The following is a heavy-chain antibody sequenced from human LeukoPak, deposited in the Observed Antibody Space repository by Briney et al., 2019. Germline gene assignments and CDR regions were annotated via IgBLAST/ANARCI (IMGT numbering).Heavy chain of an antibody. J-gene: IGHJ4*02. Sequence: SETLSLTCAVYGGSFSGYYWSWIRQPPGKGLEWIGEINHSGSTNHNPSLKSRVTISVDTSKNQFSLKLSSVTAADTAVYYCAVQHCGGDCANDSWGQGTLVTVSS. CDR3: AVQHCGGDCANDS. D-gene: IGHD2-21*02. CDR2: INHSGST. CDR1: GGSFSGYY. V-gene: IGHV4-34*01.